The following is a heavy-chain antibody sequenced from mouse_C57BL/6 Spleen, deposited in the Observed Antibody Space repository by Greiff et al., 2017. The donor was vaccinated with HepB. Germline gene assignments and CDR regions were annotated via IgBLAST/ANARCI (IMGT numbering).Heavy chain of an antibody. D-gene: IGHD6-1*01. CDR1: GYTFTSYW. J-gene: IGHJ2*01. Sequence: QVQLQQPGAELVMPGASVKLSCKASGYTFTSYWMHWVKQRPGQGLEWIGEIDPSDSYTNYNQKFKGKSTLTVDKSSSTAYMQLSSLTSEDSAVYYCARRRSSQLTWEDYWGQGTTLTVSS. V-gene: IGHV1-69*01. CDR2: IDPSDSYT. CDR3: ARRRSSQLTWEDY.